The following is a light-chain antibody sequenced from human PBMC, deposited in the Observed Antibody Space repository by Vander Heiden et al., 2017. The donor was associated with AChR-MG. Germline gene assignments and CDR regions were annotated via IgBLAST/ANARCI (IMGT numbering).Light chain of an antibody. J-gene: IGKJ1*01. Sequence: AIRMTQSPSSFSASTGDRVTITCRASQGISSYLAWYQQKPGKAPKLLIYAASTLQSGVPSRFSGSGAWTDFTLTISCLQSEDFATYYCLQYYSYPRTFGQGTKVEIK. CDR1: QGISSY. CDR2: AAS. CDR3: LQYYSYPRT. V-gene: IGKV1-8*01.